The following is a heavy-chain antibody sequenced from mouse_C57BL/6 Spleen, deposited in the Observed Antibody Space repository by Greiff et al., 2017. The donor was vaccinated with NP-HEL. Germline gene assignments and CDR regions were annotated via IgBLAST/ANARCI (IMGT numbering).Heavy chain of an antibody. V-gene: IGHV2-2*01. D-gene: IGHD2-3*01. CDR2: IWSGGST. CDR1: GFSLTSYG. CDR3: ARNWGLLLAWFAY. J-gene: IGHJ3*01. Sequence: VQRVESGPGLVQPSQSLSITCTVSGFSLTSYGVHWVRQSPGKGLEWLGVIWSGGSTDYNAAFISRLSISKDNSKSQVFFKMNSLQADDTAIYYCARNWGLLLAWFAYWGQGTLVTVSA.